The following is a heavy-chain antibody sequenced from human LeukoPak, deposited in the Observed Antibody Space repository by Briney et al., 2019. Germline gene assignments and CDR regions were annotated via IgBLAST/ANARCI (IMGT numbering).Heavy chain of an antibody. V-gene: IGHV4-59*01. J-gene: IGHJ3*02. D-gene: IGHD3-10*01. CDR2: IYYSGST. CDR1: GGSISGYY. CDR3: ARGSNSWLGELYGAFDI. Sequence: PSETLSLTCVVSGGSISGYYWSWIRQPPGKGLERIGYIYYSGSTNYNPSLKSRVTISVDTSKNQFSLKLSSVTAADTAVYYCARGSNSWLGELYGAFDIWGQGTMVTVSS.